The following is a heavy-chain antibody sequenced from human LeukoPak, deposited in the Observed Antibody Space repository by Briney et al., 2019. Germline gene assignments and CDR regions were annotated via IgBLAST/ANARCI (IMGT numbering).Heavy chain of an antibody. J-gene: IGHJ4*02. Sequence: GGSLRLSCAASGFTFSSYAMSWVRQAPGKGLEGVSAISGSGGSTYYADSVKGRFTISRDNSKNTLYLQMNSLRAEDTAVYYCAKDSYDFWSGPPDYWGQGTLVTVSS. CDR3: AKDSYDFWSGPPDY. CDR2: ISGSGGST. D-gene: IGHD3-3*01. CDR1: GFTFSSYA. V-gene: IGHV3-23*01.